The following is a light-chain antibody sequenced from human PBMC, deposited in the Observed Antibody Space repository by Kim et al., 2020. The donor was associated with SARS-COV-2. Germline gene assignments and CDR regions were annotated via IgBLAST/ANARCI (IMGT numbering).Light chain of an antibody. CDR2: DVT. V-gene: IGLV2-8*01. CDR1: SSDVGAYDY. Sequence: QSALTQPPSASGSPGQSVTISCAGTSSDVGAYDYVSWYQQHPGEAPKLLIYDVTKRPSGVPDRFSGSKSGNTASLTVSGLQADDEADYYYSSYAGNTNFCIFGGGTKVTVL. J-gene: IGLJ1*01. CDR3: SSYAGNTNFCI.